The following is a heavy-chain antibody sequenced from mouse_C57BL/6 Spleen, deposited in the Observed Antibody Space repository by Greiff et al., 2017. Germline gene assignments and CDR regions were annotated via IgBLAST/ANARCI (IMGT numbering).Heavy chain of an antibody. Sequence: QVQLQQSGAELARPGASVKLSCKASGYTFTSYGIGWVKQRTGKGLEWIGGIYPRSGNTYYNEKFKGKATLTADKSSSTAYMGLRSLTSEDSAVYFCARYSLYAMDYWGQGTSVTVSS. CDR1: GYTFTSYG. CDR3: ARYSLYAMDY. CDR2: IYPRSGNT. D-gene: IGHD2-12*01. V-gene: IGHV1-81*01. J-gene: IGHJ4*01.